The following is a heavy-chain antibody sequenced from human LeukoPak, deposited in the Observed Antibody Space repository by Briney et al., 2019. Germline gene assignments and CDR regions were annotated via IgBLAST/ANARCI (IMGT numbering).Heavy chain of an antibody. Sequence: PSETLSLTCTVSGVSFTTTTDYYWGWIRQPPGKGLEWIGSIYHSGSTYYNPSLKSRVTISVDTSKNQFSLKLSSVTAADTAVYYYAREGLTIFGVVIGFDYWGQGTLVTVSS. D-gene: IGHD3-3*01. J-gene: IGHJ4*02. CDR2: IYHSGST. CDR1: GVSFTTTTDYY. V-gene: IGHV4-39*07. CDR3: AREGLTIFGVVIGFDY.